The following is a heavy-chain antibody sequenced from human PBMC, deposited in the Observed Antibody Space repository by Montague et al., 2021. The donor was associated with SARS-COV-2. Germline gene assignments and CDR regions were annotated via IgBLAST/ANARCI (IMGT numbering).Heavy chain of an antibody. D-gene: IGHD2/OR15-2a*01. CDR2: IYTTGST. CDR1: GDSITSDVSY. CDR3: ARDDFRWDFDC. V-gene: IGHV4-61*02. J-gene: IGHJ4*02. Sequence: TLSLTCTVSGDSITSDVSYWSWIRRPAGKGLEWIGRIYTTGSTDYNPSLKSRLTISLDTSKNQSSLKLSSVTAADTAVYYCARDDFRWDFDCWGQGTLVTVSS.